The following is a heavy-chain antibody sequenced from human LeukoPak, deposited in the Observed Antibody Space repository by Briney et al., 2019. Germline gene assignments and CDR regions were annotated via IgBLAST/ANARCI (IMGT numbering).Heavy chain of an antibody. D-gene: IGHD2-21*02. V-gene: IGHV3-30*02. J-gene: IGHJ4*02. CDR2: IRYDGSNK. Sequence: ESGGSLRLSCAASGFTFSSYGMHWVRQAPGKGLEWVAFIRYDGSNKYYADSVKGRFTISRDNSKNTLYLQMNSLRAEDTAVYYCAKEYCGGDWCYFDYWGQGTLVTVSS. CDR1: GFTFSSYG. CDR3: AKEYCGGDWCYFDY.